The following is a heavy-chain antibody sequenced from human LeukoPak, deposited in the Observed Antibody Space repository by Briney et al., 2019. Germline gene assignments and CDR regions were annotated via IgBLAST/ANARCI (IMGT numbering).Heavy chain of an antibody. CDR2: MNPNSGNT. J-gene: IGHJ4*02. CDR1: GYTFTSYD. CDR3: ARGNYDFWSGYYTPFDY. V-gene: IGHV1-8*03. D-gene: IGHD3-3*01. Sequence: ASVKVSCKASGYTFTSYDINWVRQATGQGLEWMGWMNPNSGNTGYAQKFQSRVTITRNTSISTAYMELCSLRSEDTAVYYCARGNYDFWSGYYTPFDYWGQGTLVTVSS.